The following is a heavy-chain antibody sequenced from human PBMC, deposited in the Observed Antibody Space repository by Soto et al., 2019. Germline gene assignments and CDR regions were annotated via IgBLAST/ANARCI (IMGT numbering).Heavy chain of an antibody. CDR1: GLTFSNYA. J-gene: IGHJ4*02. CDR3: AKYQDRELPRVIDF. V-gene: IGHV3-23*01. CDR2: MSGSSSTT. Sequence: EVRLLESGGGLVKPGGSLRLSCATSGLTFSNYAMTWVRQAPGAGLEWVSSMSGSSSTTYYADSVRGRFTISRDSSKNTLYIQMSSLRAEDTALYYCAKYQDRELPRVIDFWGQGTLVTVSS. D-gene: IGHD1-7*01.